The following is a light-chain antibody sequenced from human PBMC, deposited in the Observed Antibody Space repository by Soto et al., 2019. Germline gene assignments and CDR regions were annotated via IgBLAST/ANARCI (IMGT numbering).Light chain of an antibody. CDR3: QMYDSAPAWT. Sequence: DIQMTQSPSSLSAAVGDRVTIACRASQDISNYLAWYQQKPGRAPKLLIFAASTLQSGVPSRFSGSGSGTEFTLTISSLQPEDVATYYCQMYDSAPAWTFGQGTKVEIK. J-gene: IGKJ1*01. V-gene: IGKV1-27*01. CDR2: AAS. CDR1: QDISNY.